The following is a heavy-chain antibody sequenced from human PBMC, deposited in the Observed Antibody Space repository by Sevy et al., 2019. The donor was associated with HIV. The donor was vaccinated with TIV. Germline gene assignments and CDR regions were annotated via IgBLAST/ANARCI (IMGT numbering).Heavy chain of an antibody. D-gene: IGHD2-15*01. V-gene: IGHV3-21*01. CDR2: ISSRTNYI. J-gene: IGHJ4*02. CDR3: ARGGYCSGGGCYGPPDS. Sequence: GGSLRLSCAASGFTFSIYSMTWVRQAPGKGLEWVSSISSRTNYIYYDDSVKGRFTIPRYNAKTSLYLQMKSLRAEDTAVYYCARGGYCSGGGCYGPPDSWGQGTLVTVSS. CDR1: GFTFSIYS.